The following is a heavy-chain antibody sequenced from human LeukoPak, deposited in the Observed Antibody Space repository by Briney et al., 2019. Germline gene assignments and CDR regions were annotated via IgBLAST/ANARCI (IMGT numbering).Heavy chain of an antibody. J-gene: IGHJ5*02. V-gene: IGHV4-39*07. Sequence: PSETLSLTCTVSGGSISSSSYYWGWIRQPPGKGLEWIGSIYYSGSTYYNPSLKSRVTISVDTSKNQFSLKLSSVTAADTAVYYCARDEGTFFGVALGIGWFDPWGQGTLVTVSS. CDR1: GGSISSSSYY. CDR3: ARDEGTFFGVALGIGWFDP. D-gene: IGHD3-3*01. CDR2: IYYSGST.